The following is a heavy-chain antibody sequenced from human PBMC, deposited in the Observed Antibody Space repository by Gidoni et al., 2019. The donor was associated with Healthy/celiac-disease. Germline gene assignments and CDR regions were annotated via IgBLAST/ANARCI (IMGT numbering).Heavy chain of an antibody. V-gene: IGHV3-23*01. CDR2: ISGSGGST. D-gene: IGHD2-2*01. Sequence: EVQLLESGGGLVQPGGSLRLSCAASGFTFSSYAMSWVRQAPGKGLEWVSAISGSGGSTYYADSVKGRFTISRDNSKNTLYLQMNSLRAEDTAVYYCAKPTIGYCSSTSCNNWFDPWGQGTLVTVSS. CDR3: AKPTIGYCSSTSCNNWFDP. J-gene: IGHJ5*02. CDR1: GFTFSSYA.